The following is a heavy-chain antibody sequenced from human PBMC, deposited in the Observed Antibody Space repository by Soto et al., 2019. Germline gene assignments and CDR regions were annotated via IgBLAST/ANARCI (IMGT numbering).Heavy chain of an antibody. CDR2: INAGNGNT. J-gene: IGHJ5*02. V-gene: IGHV1-3*01. CDR3: ARDVDSNYGNWFDP. D-gene: IGHD4-4*01. Sequence: ASVKVSCKASGFTFTSYAIHWVRQAPGQRLEWMGWINAGNGNTKYSQKFQGRVTITTDTSASTAYMELSSLRSEDTAVYYCARDVDSNYGNWFDPWGQGXLVTVYS. CDR1: GFTFTSYA.